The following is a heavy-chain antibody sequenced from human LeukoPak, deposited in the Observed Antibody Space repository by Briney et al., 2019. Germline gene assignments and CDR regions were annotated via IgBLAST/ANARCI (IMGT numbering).Heavy chain of an antibody. V-gene: IGHV3-21*01. Sequence: GGSLRLSCAASGFTFSSYSMNWVRQAPGKGLEWVSSISSSSSYIYYADSVKGRFTISRDNAKNSLYLQMNSLRAEDTAVYYCARDARSVLLWFGELSDYGMDVWGKGTTVTVSS. CDR3: ARDARSVLLWFGELSDYGMDV. CDR2: ISSSSSYI. D-gene: IGHD3-10*01. CDR1: GFTFSSYS. J-gene: IGHJ6*04.